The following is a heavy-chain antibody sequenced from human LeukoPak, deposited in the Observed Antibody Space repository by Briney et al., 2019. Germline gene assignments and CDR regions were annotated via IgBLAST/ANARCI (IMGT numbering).Heavy chain of an antibody. CDR2: INPNSGGT. V-gene: IGHV1-2*02. CDR1: GYTFTGYY. D-gene: IGHD3-9*01. J-gene: IGHJ4*02. CDR3: ANKAPEYYDILTGYTIQSHHFSY. Sequence: GASVKVSCKASGYTFTGYYMHWVRQAPGQGLEWMGWINPNSGGTNYAQKFQGRVTMTRDTSISTAYMELSRLRSDDTAVYYCANKAPEYYDILTGYTIQSHHFSYWGQGTLVTVSS.